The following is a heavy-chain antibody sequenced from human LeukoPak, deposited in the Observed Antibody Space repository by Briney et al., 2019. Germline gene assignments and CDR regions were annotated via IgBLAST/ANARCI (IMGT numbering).Heavy chain of an antibody. CDR3: ARANPGYDILTGYPVIDY. Sequence: SETLSLTCTVSGGSISSGGYYWSWIRQHPGKGLEWIGYIYYSGSTYYNPSLKSRVTISVDTSKNQFSLKLSSVTAADTAVYYCARANPGYDILTGYPVIDYWGQGTLVTVSS. CDR2: IYYSGST. D-gene: IGHD3-9*01. V-gene: IGHV4-31*03. CDR1: GGSISSGGYY. J-gene: IGHJ4*02.